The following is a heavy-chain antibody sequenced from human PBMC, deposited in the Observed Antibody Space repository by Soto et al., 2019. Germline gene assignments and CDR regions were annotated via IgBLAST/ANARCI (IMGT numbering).Heavy chain of an antibody. D-gene: IGHD6-13*01. CDR3: ARDSSSPRYYYYGMDV. CDR2: INPNSGGT. V-gene: IGHV1-2*02. Sequence: SCAASDYTFTVYSMHWVRQAPGQGLEWMGWINPNSGGTNYAQKFQGRVTMTRDTSISTAYMELSRLRSDDTAVYYCARDSSSPRYYYYGMDVWGQGTTVTVSS. J-gene: IGHJ6*02. CDR1: DYTFTVYS.